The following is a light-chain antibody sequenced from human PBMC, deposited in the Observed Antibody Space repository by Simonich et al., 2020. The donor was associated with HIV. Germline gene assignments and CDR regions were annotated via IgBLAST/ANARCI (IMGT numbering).Light chain of an antibody. J-gene: IGLJ2*01. CDR1: SSDVGGYNY. CDR3: SSYTSSSTVV. Sequence: QSALTQPASVSGSPGQSITISCTGTSSDVGGYNYVSWYQQHPGKAPKIMIYDVSNRPCGVSNRFSGSKSGNTASLTISGLQAEDEADYYCSSYTSSSTVVFGGGTKLTVL. CDR2: DVS. V-gene: IGLV2-14*03.